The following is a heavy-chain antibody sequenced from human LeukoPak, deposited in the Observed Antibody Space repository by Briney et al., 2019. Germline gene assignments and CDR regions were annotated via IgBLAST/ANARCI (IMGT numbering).Heavy chain of an antibody. CDR1: GFTFSSYA. D-gene: IGHD3-22*01. V-gene: IGHV3-23*01. J-gene: IGHJ4*02. CDR3: AKGVYYYDSSAYYYTCYFDY. Sequence: GGSLRPSCAASGFTFSSYAMHWVRQAPGKGLEWVSAISWKADRTYYVDSVKGRFTISRDTSKNTVYLQMNSLRAEDTAVYYCAKGVYYYDSSAYYYTCYFDYWGQGTLVTVSS. CDR2: ISWKADRT.